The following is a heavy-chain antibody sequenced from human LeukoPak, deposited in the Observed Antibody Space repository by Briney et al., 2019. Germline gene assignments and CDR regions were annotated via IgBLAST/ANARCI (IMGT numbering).Heavy chain of an antibody. J-gene: IGHJ4*02. D-gene: IGHD3-22*01. Sequence: SVKVSCKASGGTFSSYAISWVRQAPGQGLEWMGGIIPIFGTANYAQKFQGRVTITTDESTSTAYMELSSLRSEDTAVYYCASSYYYDSSDEYYFDYWGQGTPVTVSS. CDR2: IIPIFGTA. V-gene: IGHV1-69*05. CDR1: GGTFSSYA. CDR3: ASSYYYDSSDEYYFDY.